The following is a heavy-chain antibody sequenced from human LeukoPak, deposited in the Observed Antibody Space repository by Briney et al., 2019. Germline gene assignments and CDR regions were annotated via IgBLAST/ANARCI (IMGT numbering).Heavy chain of an antibody. CDR1: GGTFSSYA. CDR2: IIPILGIA. CDR3: ARDEAVVVVAEGAFDI. Sequence: SVKVSCKASGGTFSSYAISWVRQAPGQGLEWMGRIIPILGIANYAQKFQGRVTITADKSTSTAYMELSSLRSEDTAVYYCARDEAVVVVAEGAFDIWGQGTMVTVSS. D-gene: IGHD2-15*01. V-gene: IGHV1-69*04. J-gene: IGHJ3*02.